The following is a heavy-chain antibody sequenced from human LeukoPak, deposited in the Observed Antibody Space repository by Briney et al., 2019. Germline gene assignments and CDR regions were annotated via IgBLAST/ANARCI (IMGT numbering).Heavy chain of an antibody. CDR3: VKDRYDFWSGYYGYFDY. Sequence: GGSLRLSCSASGFTFSSYAMHWVRQAPGKGLEYVSAISSNGGSTYYADSVKGRFTISRDNSKNTLYLQMSSLRAEDTAVYYCVKDRYDFWSGYYGYFDYWGQGTLLAVYS. J-gene: IGHJ4*02. CDR1: GFTFSSYA. D-gene: IGHD3-3*01. V-gene: IGHV3-64D*09. CDR2: ISSNGGST.